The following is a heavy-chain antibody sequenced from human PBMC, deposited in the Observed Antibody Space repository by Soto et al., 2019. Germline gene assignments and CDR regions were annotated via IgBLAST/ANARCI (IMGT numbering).Heavy chain of an antibody. CDR1: GGSISSGGYY. CDR3: ARGSTGYSSSWYRY. CDR2: IYNSGST. J-gene: IGHJ4*02. D-gene: IGHD6-13*01. Sequence: PSETLSLTCTVSGGSISSGGYYWSWIRQHPGKGLEWIGYIYNSGSTYYNPSLKSRVTISVDTSKNQFSLKLSSVTAADTAVYYCARGSTGYSSSWYRYWGQGTLVTVSS. V-gene: IGHV4-31*03.